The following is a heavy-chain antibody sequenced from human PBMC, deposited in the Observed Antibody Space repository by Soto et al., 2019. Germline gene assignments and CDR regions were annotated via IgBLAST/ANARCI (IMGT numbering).Heavy chain of an antibody. J-gene: IGHJ6*02. Sequence: QVQLVEAGGGVVQSGRSLRLSCAASGVTFSTYGMHWVRQAPGKGLEWVAVISNDGSSKYYVDSVKGRITISRDNSKNTLYLQMNSLRAEDTAVYYCAKDNGDYGMDVWGQGTTVTVSS. D-gene: IGHD4-17*01. CDR1: GVTFSTYG. V-gene: IGHV3-30*18. CDR2: ISNDGSSK. CDR3: AKDNGDYGMDV.